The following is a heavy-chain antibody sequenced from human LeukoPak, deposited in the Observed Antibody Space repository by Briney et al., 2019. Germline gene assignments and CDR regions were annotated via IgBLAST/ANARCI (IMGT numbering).Heavy chain of an antibody. Sequence: SETLSLTCTVSGGSISSNAYYWGWIRQPPGKGLEWIGSIYYSGSTYYNPSLKSRATISVDTSKNQFSLKLSSVTAADTAVYYCARVRQWRNAFDIWGQGTMVTVSS. J-gene: IGHJ3*02. D-gene: IGHD6-19*01. CDR2: IYYSGST. V-gene: IGHV4-39*07. CDR3: ARVRQWRNAFDI. CDR1: GGSISSNAYY.